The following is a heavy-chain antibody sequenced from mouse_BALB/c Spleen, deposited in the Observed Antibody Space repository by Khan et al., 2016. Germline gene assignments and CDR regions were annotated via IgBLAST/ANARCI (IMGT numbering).Heavy chain of an antibody. CDR1: GYSITSDYA. D-gene: IGHD1-1*01. V-gene: IGHV3-2*02. Sequence: VQLQESGPGLVKPSQSLSLTCTVTGYSITSDYAWNWIRQFPGNKLEWMGYISYSGSTSYNPSLKSRISITRDTSKNQFFLQLNSVTTEDTATYYCARWYYGSSYWYFDVWGAGTTVTVSS. CDR3: ARWYYGSSYWYFDV. CDR2: ISYSGST. J-gene: IGHJ1*01.